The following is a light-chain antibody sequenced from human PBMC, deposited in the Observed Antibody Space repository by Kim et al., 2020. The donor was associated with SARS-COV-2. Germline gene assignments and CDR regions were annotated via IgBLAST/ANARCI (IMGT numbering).Light chain of an antibody. CDR2: DAS. V-gene: IGKV1-33*01. CDR3: QHPKDFPLT. J-gene: IGKJ4*01. CDR1: RDIRNY. Sequence: DIQMTQSPSSLSAFAGDRVTITCRASRDIRNYLNWYQQKPGKVPKLLIYDASNLETGVSSRFSGSGSGVDFNFTISSLQPGDIATYFCQHPKDFPLTFGGGTKVDIK.